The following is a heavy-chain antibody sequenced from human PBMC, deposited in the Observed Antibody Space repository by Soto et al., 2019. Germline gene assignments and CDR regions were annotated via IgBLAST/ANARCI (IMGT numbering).Heavy chain of an antibody. CDR1: GFTVSSNY. J-gene: IGHJ4*02. CDR3: AREGSLGYYDSSGYYDY. CDR2: IYSGGST. D-gene: IGHD3-22*01. Sequence: GGSLRLSCAASGFTVSSNYVSWVRKAPGKGLEWVPVIYSGGSTYYADSVKGRLTISRDNSKNTLYLQMNSLRAEDTAVYYCAREGSLGYYDSSGYYDYWGQGTLVTVSS. V-gene: IGHV3-53*01.